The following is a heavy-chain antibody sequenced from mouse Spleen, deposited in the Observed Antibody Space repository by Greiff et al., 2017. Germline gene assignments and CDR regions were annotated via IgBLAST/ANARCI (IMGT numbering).Heavy chain of an antibody. CDR3: ASPSPFCGSSYGFYAMDY. V-gene: IGHV14-2*01. Sequence: VHVKQSGAELVKPGASVKLSCTASGFNIKDYYMHWVKQRTEQGLEWIGRIDPEDGETKYAPNFQGKATITADTSSNTAYLQLSSLTSEDTAVYYCASPSPFCGSSYGFYAMDYWGQGTSVTVSS. D-gene: IGHD1-1*01. CDR2: IDPEDGET. CDR1: GFNIKDYY. J-gene: IGHJ4*01.